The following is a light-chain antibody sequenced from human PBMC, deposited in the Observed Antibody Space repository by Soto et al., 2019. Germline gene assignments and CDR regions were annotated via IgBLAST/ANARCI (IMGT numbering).Light chain of an antibody. CDR2: ATS. V-gene: IGKV1-39*01. Sequence: DIQMTQSPSSLSASVGDRVTITCRASQTISTSLNWYQQKPEKAPKLLIYATSSLQTGVPSRFSGSGSGTDFTLTITSLQPEDFATYYCQQTSNTPWTFGQGTKVEMK. J-gene: IGKJ1*01. CDR3: QQTSNTPWT. CDR1: QTISTS.